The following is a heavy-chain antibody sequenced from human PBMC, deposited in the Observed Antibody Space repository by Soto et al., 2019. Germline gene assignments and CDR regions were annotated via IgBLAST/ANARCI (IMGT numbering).Heavy chain of an antibody. CDR1: GYTFTRSG. CDR3: ARGGVAPYYHHGMDV. Sequence: QVQLVQSGAEVKKPGASVKVSCKASGYTFTRSGISWVRQAPGQGLEWMGWISTYNGDTNYAQTFQGRGTMTTDTSTSTVYMELRSLRSDDTAVYYCARGGVAPYYHHGMDVWGQGAPVPLPS. CDR2: ISTYNGDT. D-gene: IGHD5-12*01. V-gene: IGHV1-18*01. J-gene: IGHJ6*02.